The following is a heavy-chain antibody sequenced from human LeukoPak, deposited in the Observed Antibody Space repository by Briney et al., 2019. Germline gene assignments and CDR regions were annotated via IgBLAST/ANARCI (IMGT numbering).Heavy chain of an antibody. Sequence: SETLSLTCAVYGESFSDYYWTWIRQIPGKGLEWIGYIYYTGTTNYNPLFESRATISVDTSKNQFSLKLTSVTAADTAVYFCARGEDFERYYLAYWGQGTLVTVSS. CDR3: ARGEDFERYYLAY. D-gene: IGHD3-9*01. V-gene: IGHV4-34*11. CDR1: GESFSDYY. J-gene: IGHJ4*02. CDR2: IYYTGTT.